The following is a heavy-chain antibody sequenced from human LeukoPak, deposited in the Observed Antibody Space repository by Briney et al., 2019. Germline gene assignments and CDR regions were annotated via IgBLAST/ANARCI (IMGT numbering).Heavy chain of an antibody. CDR1: GGSISSYY. CDR3: ARDPWLQGPSYFDY. V-gene: IGHV4-59*01. CDR2: IYYSGST. J-gene: IGHJ4*02. D-gene: IGHD5-24*01. Sequence: SETLSLTCTVPGGSISSYYWSWIRQPPGKGLEWIGYIYYSGSTNYNPSLKSRVTISVDTSKNQFSLKLSSVTAADTAVYYCARDPWLQGPSYFDYWGQGTLVTVSS.